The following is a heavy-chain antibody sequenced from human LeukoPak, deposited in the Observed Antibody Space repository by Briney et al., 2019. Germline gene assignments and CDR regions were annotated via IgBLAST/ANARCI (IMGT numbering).Heavy chain of an antibody. CDR1: GYTFTSYG. V-gene: IGHV1-18*01. D-gene: IGHD4-17*01. J-gene: IGHJ4*02. CDR2: ISAYNGNT. Sequence: GASVKVSCKASGYTFTSYGISWVRQAPGQGLEWMGWISAYNGNTNYAQKLQGRVTMTKDTSTSTAYMELRSLRSDDTAVYYCARADYGDYTDYFDYWGQGTLVTVSS. CDR3: ARADYGDYTDYFDY.